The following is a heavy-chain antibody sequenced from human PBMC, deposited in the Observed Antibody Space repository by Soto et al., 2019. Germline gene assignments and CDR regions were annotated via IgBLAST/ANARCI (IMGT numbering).Heavy chain of an antibody. V-gene: IGHV4-39*01. CDR1: GGSISSSSYY. Sequence: SETLSLTCTVSGGSISSSSYYWGWIRQPPGKGLEWIGSIYYSGSTYYNPSLKSRVTISVDTSKNQFSLKLSSVTAADTAVYYCARHLRGVQLWLQGGAFDYWGQGTLVTVSS. CDR2: IYYSGST. CDR3: ARHLRGVQLWLQGGAFDY. J-gene: IGHJ4*02. D-gene: IGHD5-18*01.